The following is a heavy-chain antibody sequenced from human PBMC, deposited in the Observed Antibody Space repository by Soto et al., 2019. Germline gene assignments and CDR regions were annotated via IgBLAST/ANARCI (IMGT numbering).Heavy chain of an antibody. CDR3: AREVVPAARVGHDYYYGMDV. D-gene: IGHD2-2*01. CDR1: GGTFSSYT. J-gene: IGHJ6*02. CDR2: IIPILGIA. Sequence: SVKVSCKASGGTFSSYTISWVRQAPGQGLEWMGRIIPILGIANYAQKFQGRVTITADKSTSTAYMELSSLRSEDTAVYYCAREVVPAARVGHDYYYGMDVWGQGITVTVSS. V-gene: IGHV1-69*04.